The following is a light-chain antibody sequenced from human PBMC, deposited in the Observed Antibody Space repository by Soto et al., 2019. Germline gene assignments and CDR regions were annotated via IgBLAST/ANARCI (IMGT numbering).Light chain of an antibody. Sequence: DIQMTQSPSSLSASVGDRVTISCRASQSISSYLNWYQQKPGKAPNLLIYAASRLQSGVPSRFSGSGSGTDFTLTISSLQTEDFTTYYCQQSFSSKWTFGQGTKVDIK. CDR2: AAS. J-gene: IGKJ1*01. CDR1: QSISSY. V-gene: IGKV1-39*01. CDR3: QQSFSSKWT.